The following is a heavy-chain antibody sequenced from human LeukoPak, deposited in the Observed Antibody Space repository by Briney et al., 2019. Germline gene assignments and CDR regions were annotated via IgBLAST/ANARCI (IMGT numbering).Heavy chain of an antibody. V-gene: IGHV3-66*04. CDR1: GFTVSSNY. J-gene: IGHJ3*02. CDR2: IYSGGST. D-gene: IGHD5-24*01. Sequence: GSLRLSCAASGFTVSSNYMSWVRQAPGKGLEWVSVIYSGGSTYYADSVKGRFTISRDNSKNTLYLQMNSLRAEDTAVYYCARHRRDGYNLDAFDIWGQGTMVTVSS. CDR3: ARHRRDGYNLDAFDI.